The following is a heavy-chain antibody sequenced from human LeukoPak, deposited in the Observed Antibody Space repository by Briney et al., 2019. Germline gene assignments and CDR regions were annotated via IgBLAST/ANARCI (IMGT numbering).Heavy chain of an antibody. CDR3: ARMRWYYDFWSGYLDGFDV. CDR1: GDSITSGHY. D-gene: IGHD3-3*01. J-gene: IGHJ3*01. CDR2: TYHSGKT. V-gene: IGHV4-38-2*01. Sequence: SETLSLTCAASGDSITSGHYWGWIRQPPGKGLEWIGSTYHSGKTYYNPSLKSRVTISVDTSKNQFSLKLTSVTAADTAVYCCARMRWYYDFWSGYLDGFDVWGQGTMVTVSS.